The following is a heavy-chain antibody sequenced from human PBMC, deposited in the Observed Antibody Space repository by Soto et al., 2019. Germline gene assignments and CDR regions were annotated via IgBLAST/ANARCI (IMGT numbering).Heavy chain of an antibody. D-gene: IGHD6-19*01. CDR3: VRKVSSVD. Sequence: EVQLLESGGGLVQPGGSWRLSCAAPDFTFSSFDWIWVRQAPGKGLEWVSTISASGAYIYYADSVRGRFTISRDSSKNTLYLQMNSLRAEDTAVYFCVRKVSSVDWGQGTLVTVSS. CDR1: DFTFSSFD. J-gene: IGHJ4*02. V-gene: IGHV3-23*01. CDR2: ISASGAYI.